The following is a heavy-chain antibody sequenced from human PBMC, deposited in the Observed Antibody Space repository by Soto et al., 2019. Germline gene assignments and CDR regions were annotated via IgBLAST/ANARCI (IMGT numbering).Heavy chain of an antibody. J-gene: IGHJ4*02. D-gene: IGHD3-10*02. V-gene: IGHV3-21*05. CDR2: SSNSGTYT. Sequence: PGGSLRLSCAASGFTFSSYAMHWVRQAPGKGLEWLSYSSNSGTYTKYAGSVKGRFSISRDNAKNSLYLQINSLRGEDTAIYYCARSGDNYNVLDYWGQGTPVTVSS. CDR3: ARSGDNYNVLDY. CDR1: GFTFSSYA.